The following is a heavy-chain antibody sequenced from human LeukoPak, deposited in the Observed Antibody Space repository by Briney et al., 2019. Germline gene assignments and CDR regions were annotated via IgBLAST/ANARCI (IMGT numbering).Heavy chain of an antibody. CDR3: AREREQWHAFDI. CDR1: GFTFSSYG. V-gene: IGHV3-21*01. Sequence: NPGGSLRLSCAASGFTFSSYGMSWVRQAPGKGLEWVSSISSSSSYIYYADSVKGRFTISRDNAKNSLYLQMNSLRAEDTAVYFCAREREQWHAFDIWGQGTMVTVSS. D-gene: IGHD6-19*01. J-gene: IGHJ3*02. CDR2: ISSSSSYI.